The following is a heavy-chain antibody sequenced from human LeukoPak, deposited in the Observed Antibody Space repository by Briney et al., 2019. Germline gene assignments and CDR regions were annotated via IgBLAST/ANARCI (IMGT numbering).Heavy chain of an antibody. Sequence: PGGSLRLSCAASGFTFSSYGMHWVRQAPGKGLEWVAFIRYDGSNKYYADSVKGRFTISRDNSKNTLYLQMNSLRAEDTAVYYCARVGRWLQFIAYYFNYWGPGTLVTVSS. J-gene: IGHJ4*02. CDR2: IRYDGSNK. CDR1: GFTFSSYG. V-gene: IGHV3-30*02. D-gene: IGHD5-24*01. CDR3: ARVGRWLQFIAYYFNY.